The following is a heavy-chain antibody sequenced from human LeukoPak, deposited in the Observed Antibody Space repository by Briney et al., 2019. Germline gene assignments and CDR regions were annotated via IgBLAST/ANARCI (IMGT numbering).Heavy chain of an antibody. D-gene: IGHD3-10*01. V-gene: IGHV4-34*01. Sequence: SETLSLTCAVYGGSFSGYYWSWIRQPPGKGLEWIGEVNHSGSTNYIPSLKSRVTISVDTSKNQFSLKLSSVTAADTAVYYCARRAGSGSRFTHYYYYYYMDVWGKGTTVTISS. CDR1: GGSFSGYY. CDR3: ARRAGSGSRFTHYYYYYYMDV. CDR2: VNHSGST. J-gene: IGHJ6*03.